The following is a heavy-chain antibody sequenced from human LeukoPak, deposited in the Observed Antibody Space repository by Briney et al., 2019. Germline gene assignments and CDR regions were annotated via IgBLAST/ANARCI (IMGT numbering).Heavy chain of an antibody. D-gene: IGHD3-10*01. V-gene: IGHV4-4*07. CDR3: ARGVYYGSGSYYLDY. J-gene: IGHJ4*02. CDR1: GGSVSSYD. Sequence: SETLSLTCTVSGGSVSSYDWNWIRQPAGKGLEWIGRLYSSGSTNYNPSLKSRVTMSVDTSKNQFSLKLSSVTAADTAVYYCARGVYYGSGSYYLDYWGQGTLVTVSS. CDR2: LYSSGST.